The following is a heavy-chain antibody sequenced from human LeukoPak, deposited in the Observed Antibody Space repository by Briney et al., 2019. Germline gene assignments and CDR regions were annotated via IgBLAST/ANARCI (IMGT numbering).Heavy chain of an antibody. CDR3: ARDRGSYSRYFDY. J-gene: IGHJ4*02. CDR2: VRSSSNTI. Sequence: QPGGSLRLSCAASGFTFSSYSMSWVRQVPGKGLEWVSYVRSSSNTIYYADSVKGRFTISRDNAKNSLYLQMNSLRAEDTAVYYCARDRGSYSRYFDYWGQGTLVTVSS. V-gene: IGHV3-48*01. CDR1: GFTFSSYS. D-gene: IGHD1-26*01.